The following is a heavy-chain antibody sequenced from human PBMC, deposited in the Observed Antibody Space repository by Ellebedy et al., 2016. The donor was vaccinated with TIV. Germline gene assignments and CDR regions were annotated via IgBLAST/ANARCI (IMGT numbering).Heavy chain of an antibody. J-gene: IGHJ4*02. V-gene: IGHV1-2*02. CDR3: ARDPGYCKSTSCYTLDFCDF. CDR2: IHPHTGGT. D-gene: IGHD2-2*02. Sequence: ASVKVSCKASGYSFIGYYLHWARQAPGHGSEWMGWIHPHTGGTDYAQKFQDSVNMTRDTSLTTAYMELSSLRPDDGAVYFCARDPGYCKSTSCYTLDFCDFWGQGTLVTVSS. CDR1: GYSFIGYY.